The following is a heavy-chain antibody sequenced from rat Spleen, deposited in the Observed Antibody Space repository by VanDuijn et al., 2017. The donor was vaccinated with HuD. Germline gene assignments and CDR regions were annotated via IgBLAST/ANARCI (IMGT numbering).Heavy chain of an antibody. CDR2: ISYDGGNT. Sequence: EVQLVESGGGLVQPGRSMKLSCAASGFTFSSFALAWVRQAPTKGLEWVASISYDGGNTYYRDSVKGRFTISRDNAKSSLYLQMDSLRSEDPSTYYCAKDWGGLYFDYWGQGVMVTVSS. D-gene: IGHD1-11*01. V-gene: IGHV5-20*01. J-gene: IGHJ2*01. CDR3: AKDWGGLYFDY. CDR1: GFTFSSFA.